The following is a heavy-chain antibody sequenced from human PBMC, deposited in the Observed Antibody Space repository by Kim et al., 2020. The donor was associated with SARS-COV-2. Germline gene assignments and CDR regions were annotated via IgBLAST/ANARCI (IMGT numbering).Heavy chain of an antibody. CDR2: IWYDGSNK. V-gene: IGHV3-33*01. J-gene: IGHJ6*02. Sequence: GESLKISCAASGFTFSSYGMHWVRQAPGKGLEWVALIWYDGSNKYYADSVKGRFTISRDNSKNTLYLQMNSLRAEDTAVYYCARDGCSSTSCYYYYYGMDVWGQGTTVTVSS. CDR1: GFTFSSYG. CDR3: ARDGCSSTSCYYYYYGMDV. D-gene: IGHD2-2*01.